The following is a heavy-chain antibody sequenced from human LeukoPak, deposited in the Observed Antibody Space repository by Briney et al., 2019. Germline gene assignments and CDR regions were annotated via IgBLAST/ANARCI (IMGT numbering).Heavy chain of an antibody. CDR3: ARPNLLSGSYLGDAFDI. CDR1: GDSISSDTYY. V-gene: IGHV4-39*01. D-gene: IGHD1-26*01. Sequence: NPSETLSLTCTVSGDSISSDTYYWGWIRQPPGKGLEWIGSIYYSGSTYYNPSLKSRVTISVDTSKNQFSLKLSSVTAADTAVYYCARPNLLSGSYLGDAFDIWGQGTMVTVSS. J-gene: IGHJ3*02. CDR2: IYYSGST.